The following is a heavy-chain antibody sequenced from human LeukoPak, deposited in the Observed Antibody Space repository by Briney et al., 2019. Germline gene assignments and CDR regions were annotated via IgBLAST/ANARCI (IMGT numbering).Heavy chain of an antibody. CDR3: ARAPESPEVYDFWSGYYHQNWFDP. J-gene: IGHJ5*02. CDR1: GGTFSSYA. CDR2: IIPILGIA. D-gene: IGHD3-3*01. Sequence: ASVKVSCKASGGTFSSYAISWVRQAPGQGLAWMGRIIPILGIANYAQKFQGRVTITADKSTSTAYMELSSLRSEDTAVYYCARAPESPEVYDFWSGYYHQNWFDPWGQGTLVTVSS. V-gene: IGHV1-69*04.